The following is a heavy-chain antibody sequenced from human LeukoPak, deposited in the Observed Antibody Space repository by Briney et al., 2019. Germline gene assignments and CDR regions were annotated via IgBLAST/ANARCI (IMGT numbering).Heavy chain of an antibody. V-gene: IGHV3-30*04. CDR2: ISYDGSNK. J-gene: IGHJ6*04. CDR3: ARDSDIVVVVAASNGMDV. Sequence: PGGSLRLSCAASGFTFSSYAMHWVRQAPGKGLEWVAVISYDGSNKYYADSVKSRFTISRDNSKNTLYLQMNSLRAEDTAVYYCARDSDIVVVVAASNGMDVWGKGTTVTVSS. D-gene: IGHD2-15*01. CDR1: GFTFSSYA.